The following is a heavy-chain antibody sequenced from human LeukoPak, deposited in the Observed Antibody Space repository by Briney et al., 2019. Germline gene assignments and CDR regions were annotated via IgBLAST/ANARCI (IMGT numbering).Heavy chain of an antibody. CDR3: AIDATYGDYFFDY. Sequence: ASVTVSCKASGYTFTSYYMHWVRQAPGQRLEWMGWISTGNGNTKYSQKFQGRVTITRDTSASTAYMELSSLRSEDTAVYYCAIDATYGDYFFDYWGQGTLVTVSS. J-gene: IGHJ4*02. V-gene: IGHV1-3*04. D-gene: IGHD4-17*01. CDR2: ISTGNGNT. CDR1: GYTFTSYY.